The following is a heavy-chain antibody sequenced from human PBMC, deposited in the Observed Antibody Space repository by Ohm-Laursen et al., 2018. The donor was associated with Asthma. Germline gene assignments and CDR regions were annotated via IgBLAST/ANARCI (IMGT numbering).Heavy chain of an antibody. J-gene: IGHJ4*02. Sequence: TLSLTCVVYGGSFSGYYWSWIRQPPGKGLEWIGEINHSGSTNYNPSLKSRVTISVDTSKNQFSLKLSSVTAADTAVYYCARFAAAPYFDYWGQGTLVTVSS. V-gene: IGHV4-34*01. D-gene: IGHD6-13*01. CDR3: ARFAAAPYFDY. CDR2: INHSGST. CDR1: GGSFSGYY.